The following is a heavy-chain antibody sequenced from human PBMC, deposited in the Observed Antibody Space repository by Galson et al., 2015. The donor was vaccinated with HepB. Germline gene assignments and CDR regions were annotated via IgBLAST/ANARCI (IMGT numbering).Heavy chain of an antibody. CDR1: GFTFSDYA. D-gene: IGHD3-22*01. J-gene: IGHJ4*02. CDR2: ISDSGGAT. V-gene: IGHV3-23*01. CDR3: AKYYDRSGYFYFDH. Sequence: SLRLSCAASGFTFSDYAMSWVRQAPGWGLEWVSLISDSGGATYSVDSVKGRFTISRDNFKDTLYLQMNSLRVEDTAIYYCAKYYDRSGYFYFDHWGQGTLVTVSS.